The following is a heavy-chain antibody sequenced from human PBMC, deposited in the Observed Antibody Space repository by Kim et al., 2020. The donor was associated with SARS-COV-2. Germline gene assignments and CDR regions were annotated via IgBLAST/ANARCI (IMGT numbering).Heavy chain of an antibody. D-gene: IGHD3-10*01. Sequence: SIKSRVTISVDKSKNQFSLKVSSVTAADTAVYYWARAVWFGELLDYYFDYWGQGTLVTVSS. V-gene: IGHV4-4*02. J-gene: IGHJ4*02. CDR3: ARAVWFGELLDYYFDY.